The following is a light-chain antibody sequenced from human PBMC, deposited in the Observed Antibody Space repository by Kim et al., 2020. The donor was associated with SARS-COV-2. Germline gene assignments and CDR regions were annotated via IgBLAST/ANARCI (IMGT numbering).Light chain of an antibody. CDR1: QSVSSSY. V-gene: IGKV3-20*01. CDR2: GAS. J-gene: IGKJ2*01. CDR3: QQYGSSPYT. Sequence: LSPGERATLSCRASQSVSSSYLAWYQHRPGQAPRLLLYGASSRATGIPDRFSGSGAGTDFTLTISRLEPEDLAVYYWQQYGSSPYTFGQGTKLEI.